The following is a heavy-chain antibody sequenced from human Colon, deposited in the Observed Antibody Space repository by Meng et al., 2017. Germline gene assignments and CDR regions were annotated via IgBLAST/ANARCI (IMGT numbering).Heavy chain of an antibody. Sequence: QLQLQESGPGLVKPSQTLSLTCTVSGGSISSGGYSWSWIRQPPGKGLEWIGYIYHSGSTYYNPSLKSRVTISVDRSKNQFSLKLSSVTAADTAVYYCARGSYDILTGYPWYYFDYWGQGTLVTVSS. J-gene: IGHJ4*02. V-gene: IGHV4-30-2*01. D-gene: IGHD3-9*01. CDR2: IYHSGST. CDR1: GGSISSGGYS. CDR3: ARGSYDILTGYPWYYFDY.